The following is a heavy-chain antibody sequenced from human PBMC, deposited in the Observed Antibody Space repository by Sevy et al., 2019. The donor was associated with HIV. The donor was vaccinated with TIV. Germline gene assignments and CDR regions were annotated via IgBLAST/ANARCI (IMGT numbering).Heavy chain of an antibody. CDR3: ERAAPGNDRRSYRGSKRRYYIDY. Sequence: GGSLRLSCAASGFTFSSYNMNWDRQAPGKGLEWVSSISSSSSYIYYADSVKGRFTISRDNAKNSLYLQMNSLRAEDTALYYCERAAPGNDRRSYRGSKRRYYIDYWGQGTLVTVSS. V-gene: IGHV3-21*01. CDR1: GFTFSSYN. J-gene: IGHJ4*02. CDR2: ISSSSSYI. D-gene: IGHD1-26*01.